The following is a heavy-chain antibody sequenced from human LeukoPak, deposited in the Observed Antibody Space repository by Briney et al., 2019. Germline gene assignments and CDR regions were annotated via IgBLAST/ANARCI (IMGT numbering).Heavy chain of an antibody. V-gene: IGHV4-34*01. D-gene: IGHD3-16*02. Sequence: PSETLSLTCAVYGGSFSGYYWSWIRQPPGKGLEWIGEINHSGSTNYNPSLKSRVTISVDTSKNQFSLKLSSVTAADTAVYYCARRSTYYDYVWGSYRPGAFDIWGQGTVVTVSS. CDR2: INHSGST. CDR1: GGSFSGYY. J-gene: IGHJ3*02. CDR3: ARRSTYYDYVWGSYRPGAFDI.